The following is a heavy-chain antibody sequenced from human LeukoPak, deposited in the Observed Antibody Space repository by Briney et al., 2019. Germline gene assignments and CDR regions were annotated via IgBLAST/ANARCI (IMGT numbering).Heavy chain of an antibody. CDR2: IYYSGST. CDR1: GGSISSSSYY. D-gene: IGHD2-15*01. CDR3: ARHEADIVVVVAATPAGWFDP. Sequence: SETLSLTCTVSGGSISSSSYYWGWIRQPPGTGLEWIGSIYYSGSTYYNPSLKSRVTISVDTSKNQFSLKLSSVTAADTAVYYCARHEADIVVVVAATPAGWFDPWGQGTLVTVSS. J-gene: IGHJ5*02. V-gene: IGHV4-39*01.